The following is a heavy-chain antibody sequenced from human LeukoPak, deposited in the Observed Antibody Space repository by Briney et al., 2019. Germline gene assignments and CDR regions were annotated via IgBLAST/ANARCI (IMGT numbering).Heavy chain of an antibody. CDR3: AKPPSSGFDP. CDR2: ISGSGGST. CDR1: GFTFSSYA. Sequence: GGSLRFSCAASGFTFSSYAMSWVRQAPGKGLEWVSAISGSGGSTYYADSVKGRFTISRDNSKNTLYLQMNSLGAEDTAVYYCAKPPSSGFDPWGQGTLVTVSS. J-gene: IGHJ5*02. V-gene: IGHV3-23*01.